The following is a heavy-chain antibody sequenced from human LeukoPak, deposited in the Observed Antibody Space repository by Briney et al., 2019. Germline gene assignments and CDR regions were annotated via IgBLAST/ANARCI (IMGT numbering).Heavy chain of an antibody. V-gene: IGHV3-30*18. Sequence: GGSMRLSCAASGFTFSRFWMSWVRQAPGKGLEWMAVISYDGSNKYYADSVKGRFTISRDNSKNTLYLQMNSLRAEDTAVYYCPKDRATGTQFYFYGMDVWGQGTTVTVSS. CDR3: PKDRATGTQFYFYGMDV. CDR1: GFTFSRFW. CDR2: ISYDGSNK. D-gene: IGHD3-10*01. J-gene: IGHJ6*02.